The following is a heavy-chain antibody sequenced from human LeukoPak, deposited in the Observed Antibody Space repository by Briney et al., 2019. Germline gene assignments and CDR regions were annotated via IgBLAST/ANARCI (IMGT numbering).Heavy chain of an antibody. V-gene: IGHV1-18*01. J-gene: IGHJ5*02. Sequence: GAGVKVSCKTAGYSFTNYGITLVRQAPGQGLERMGGISGYNSKPFYAQNFQGRVTMTTDTSTSTVYMELRSLRSDDTAVYYCARDSAVARTGLDPWGQGTLVTVSS. CDR3: ARDSAVARTGLDP. CDR2: ISGYNSKP. D-gene: IGHD6-19*01. CDR1: GYSFTNYG.